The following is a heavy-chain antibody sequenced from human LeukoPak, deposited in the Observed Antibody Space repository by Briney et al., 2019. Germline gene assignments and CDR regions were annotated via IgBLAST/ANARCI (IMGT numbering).Heavy chain of an antibody. Sequence: SETLSLTCTVSGGSMSTYYWSWIRQPPGKGLEWIGYIYYSGSTNYNPSLKSRVTISVDTSKNQFSLKLSSVTAADTAVYYCANSSGSDYFDYWGQGTLVTVSS. CDR3: ANSSGSDYFDY. V-gene: IGHV4-59*01. J-gene: IGHJ4*02. CDR2: IYYSGST. D-gene: IGHD6-19*01. CDR1: GGSMSTYY.